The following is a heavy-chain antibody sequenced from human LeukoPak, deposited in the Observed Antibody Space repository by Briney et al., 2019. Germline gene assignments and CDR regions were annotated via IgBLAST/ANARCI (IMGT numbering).Heavy chain of an antibody. Sequence: PGGSLRLSCAAPGFTFSSYAMSWVRQAPGKGLEWVSAISGSGGSTYYADSVKGRFTISRDNSKNTLYLQMNSLRAEDTAVYYCAKPAPVGCSSTSCYQAFDIWGQGTMVTVSS. V-gene: IGHV3-23*01. J-gene: IGHJ3*02. CDR2: ISGSGGST. CDR3: AKPAPVGCSSTSCYQAFDI. D-gene: IGHD2-2*01. CDR1: GFTFSSYA.